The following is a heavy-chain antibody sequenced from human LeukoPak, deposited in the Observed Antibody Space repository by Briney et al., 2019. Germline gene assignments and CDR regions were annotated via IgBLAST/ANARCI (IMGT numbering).Heavy chain of an antibody. V-gene: IGHV3-21*01. CDR3: ARPQAIFAFDI. CDR1: GFTFSSYS. CDR2: ISSSSSYI. J-gene: IGHJ3*02. D-gene: IGHD3-3*01. Sequence: GGSLRLSCAASGFTFSSYSMNWVRQAPGKGLEWVSSISSSSSYIYYADSVKGRFTISRDNAKNSLYLQMNSLRAEDTAVYYCARPQAIFAFDIWGQGTMVTVSS.